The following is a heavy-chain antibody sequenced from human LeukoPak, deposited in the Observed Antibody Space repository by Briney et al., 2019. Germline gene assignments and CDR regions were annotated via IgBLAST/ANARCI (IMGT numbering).Heavy chain of an antibody. CDR2: ISAYNGNT. CDR1: GYTFTSYG. D-gene: IGHD3-22*01. CDR3: ARSSPHSSGYYFGVFAFDI. Sequence: ASVKVSCKASGYTFTSYGISWVRQAPGQGLEWMGWISAYNGNTNYAQKLQGRVTMTTDTSTSTAYMELRSLRSDDTAVYYCARSSPHSSGYYFGVFAFDIWGQGTMVTVSS. J-gene: IGHJ3*02. V-gene: IGHV1-18*01.